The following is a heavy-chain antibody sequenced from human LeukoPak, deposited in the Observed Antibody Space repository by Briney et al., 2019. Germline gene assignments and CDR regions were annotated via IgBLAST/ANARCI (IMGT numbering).Heavy chain of an antibody. CDR1: GGSISSYY. CDR3: ARARPIKRMIVGAIGFDY. CDR2: IYTSGST. D-gene: IGHD1-26*01. Sequence: SETLSLTXTVSGGSISSYYWSWIRQPAGKGLEWIGRIYTSGSTNYNPSLKSRVTISVDTSKNQFSLKLSSVTAADTAVYYCARARPIKRMIVGAIGFDYWGQGTLVTVSS. V-gene: IGHV4-4*07. J-gene: IGHJ4*02.